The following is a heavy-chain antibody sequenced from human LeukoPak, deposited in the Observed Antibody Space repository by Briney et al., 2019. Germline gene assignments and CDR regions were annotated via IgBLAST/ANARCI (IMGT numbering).Heavy chain of an antibody. D-gene: IGHD6-13*01. CDR1: GFTFSNYA. J-gene: IGHJ4*02. Sequence: GGSLRLSCAGSGFTFSNYAMHWVRQAPGKGLQWVSSISSSSAYIYYTDSVKGRFTISRDNAKNSLYLQMNSLRAEDTAVYYCARDRTMYSSSAHGYWGQGTLVTVSS. V-gene: IGHV3-21*01. CDR3: ARDRTMYSSSAHGY. CDR2: ISSSSAYI.